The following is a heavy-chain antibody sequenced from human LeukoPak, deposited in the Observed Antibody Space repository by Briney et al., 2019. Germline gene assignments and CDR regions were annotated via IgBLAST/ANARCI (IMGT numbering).Heavy chain of an antibody. CDR3: ARDGEVVRYYYDSSGYYYDY. J-gene: IGHJ4*02. CDR2: ISYDGSNK. Sequence: GGSLRLSCAASGFTFSSYAMHWVRQAPGKGLEWVAVISYDGSNKYYADSVKGRFTISRDNSKSTLYLQMNSLRAEDTAVYYCARDGEVVRYYYDSSGYYYDYWGQGTLVTVSS. D-gene: IGHD3-22*01. V-gene: IGHV3-30-3*01. CDR1: GFTFSSYA.